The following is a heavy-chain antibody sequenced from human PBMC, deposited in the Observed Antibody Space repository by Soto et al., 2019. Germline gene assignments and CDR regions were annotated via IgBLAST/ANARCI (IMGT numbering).Heavy chain of an antibody. V-gene: IGHV3-7*01. J-gene: IGHJ6*02. Sequence: EVQLVESGGDLVQPGGSLRLSCAGSGFTFSSFWMTWVRQAPGKGLEWVANIKTDGSEKYYVDSVKGRFTISRDNTKNPLYLQMNSLRAEDTAVYYCAVAYGLDVWGQETTVSVSS. CDR3: AVAYGLDV. CDR1: GFTFSSFW. D-gene: IGHD2-21*01. CDR2: IKTDGSEK.